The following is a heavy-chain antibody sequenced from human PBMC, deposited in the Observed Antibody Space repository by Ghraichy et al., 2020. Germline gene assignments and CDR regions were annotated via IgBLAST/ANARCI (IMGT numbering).Heavy chain of an antibody. Sequence: GGSLRLSCAASGFTFDDYAMHWVRQAPGKGLEWVSGISWNSGSIGYADSVKGRFTISRDNAKNSLYLQMNSLRAEDTALYYCAKDIGAKTGSGSSYLYYYYGMDVWGQGTTVTVSS. CDR1: GFTFDDYA. CDR3: AKDIGAKTGSGSSYLYYYYGMDV. V-gene: IGHV3-9*01. D-gene: IGHD3-10*01. CDR2: ISWNSGSI. J-gene: IGHJ6*02.